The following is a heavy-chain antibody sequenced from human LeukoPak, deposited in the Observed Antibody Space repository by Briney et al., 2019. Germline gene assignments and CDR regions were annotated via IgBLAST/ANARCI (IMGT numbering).Heavy chain of an antibody. CDR3: ARGGEGYNDDAFEV. J-gene: IGHJ3*01. CDR1: GDSISSHF. D-gene: IGHD5-24*01. Sequence: SETLSLTCSVSGDSISSHFWSWIRQPPGKGLEWIGYISYSGSTDYNPSFKSRVTISLDTSKKQFSLKMTSVTALDSAVYYCARGGEGYNDDAFEVWGLGTAVTVSS. V-gene: IGHV4-59*11. CDR2: ISYSGST.